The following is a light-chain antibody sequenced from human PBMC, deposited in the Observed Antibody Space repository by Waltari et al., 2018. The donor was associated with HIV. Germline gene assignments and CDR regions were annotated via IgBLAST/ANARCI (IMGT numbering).Light chain of an antibody. CDR2: CAS. CDR1: QSVLYSSHHKNY. CDR3: QQYYSALYP. J-gene: IGKJ2*01. Sequence: DIGMTQSPDSMALSLGERATTSCKSSQSVLYSSHHKNYLAWYQQKPGQPPKLLIYCASTRESGVPDRFSGSGSGTECTLTINSLRAEDVAVYSCQQYYSALYPLGQGTTLEI. V-gene: IGKV4-1*01.